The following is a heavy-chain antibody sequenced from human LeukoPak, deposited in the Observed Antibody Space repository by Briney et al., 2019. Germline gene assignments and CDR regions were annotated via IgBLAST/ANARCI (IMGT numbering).Heavy chain of an antibody. CDR2: VNPNNGGT. CDR1: GYTFTGYY. D-gene: IGHD5-18*01. V-gene: IGHV1-2*02. J-gene: IGHJ5*02. CDR3: ARLGRQDTAMA. Sequence: ASVKVSCKASGYTFTGYYMHWVRQAPGQGLEWMWWVNPNNGGTNYAQKFQGRVTLTSDTSIGTAYMEMISLTSDDTAIYYCARLGRQDTAMAWGQGTLVTVSA.